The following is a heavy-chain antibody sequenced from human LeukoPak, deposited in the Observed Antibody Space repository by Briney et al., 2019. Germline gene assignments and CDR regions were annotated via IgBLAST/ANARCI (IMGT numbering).Heavy chain of an antibody. J-gene: IGHJ6*02. CDR3: ARGYYDSSGYYSTYYYYGMDV. CDR2: INPNSDGT. V-gene: IGHV1-2*02. CDR1: GYTFTGYY. D-gene: IGHD3-22*01. Sequence: ASVKVSCKASGYTFTGYYMHWVRQAPGQGLEWMGWINPNSDGTNYAQKFQGRVTMTRDTSISTAYMELSRLRSDDTAVYYCARGYYDSSGYYSTYYYYGMDVWGQGTTVTVSS.